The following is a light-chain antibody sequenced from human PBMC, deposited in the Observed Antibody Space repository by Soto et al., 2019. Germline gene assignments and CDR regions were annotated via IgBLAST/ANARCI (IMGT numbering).Light chain of an antibody. CDR1: QGISNY. J-gene: IGKJ1*01. Sequence: DVQLTQSPSFLSASVGDRVTITCRASQGISNYLAWYQQAPGKAPKLLIYTASTLQSGVPSRFRGSGSGTEFNLTISSLQPEDFATYYCQRLDSYPRTFGQGTQVEIK. CDR3: QRLDSYPRT. CDR2: TAS. V-gene: IGKV1-9*01.